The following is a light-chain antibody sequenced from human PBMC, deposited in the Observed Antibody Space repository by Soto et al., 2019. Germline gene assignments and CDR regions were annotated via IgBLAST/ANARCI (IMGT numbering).Light chain of an antibody. Sequence: EIVMTQSPATLSVSPGERATLSCRASQSVSSNLAWYQQKPGQAPRLLIYGASTRATGIPARFSGGGSGTDFTLTIGRLEPEDFAVYYCHQYGSSPQTFGQGTKVDIK. V-gene: IGKV3-15*01. CDR1: QSVSSN. CDR2: GAS. CDR3: HQYGSSPQT. J-gene: IGKJ1*01.